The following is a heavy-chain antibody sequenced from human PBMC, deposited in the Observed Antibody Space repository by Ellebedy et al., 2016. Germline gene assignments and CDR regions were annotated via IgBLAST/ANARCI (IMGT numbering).Heavy chain of an antibody. J-gene: IGHJ6*02. CDR3: AREATLSSGWYNYYYYGMDV. V-gene: IGHV3-33*01. Sequence: GESLKISCAASGFTFSSYGMHWVRQAPGKGLEWVAVIWYDGSNKYYADSVKGRFTISRDNSKTTLYLQMNSLRAEDTAVYYCAREATLSSGWYNYYYYGMDVWGQGTTVTVSS. D-gene: IGHD6-19*01. CDR1: GFTFSSYG. CDR2: IWYDGSNK.